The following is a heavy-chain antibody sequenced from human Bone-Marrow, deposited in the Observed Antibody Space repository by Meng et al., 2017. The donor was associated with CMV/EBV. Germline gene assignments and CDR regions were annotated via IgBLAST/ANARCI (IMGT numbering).Heavy chain of an antibody. CDR3: VRDRRLYFLMGEYYLDH. CDR2: ISGYDGDT. CDR1: TLSKNG. Sequence: TLSKNGVTWVRQAPGQGLELVGWISGYDGDTKYVQKFQGRVTLTADTSTNTAYLELRTLRSDDTAVYYCVRDRRLYFLMGEYYLDHWGQGTLVTVSS. D-gene: IGHD2/OR15-2a*01. J-gene: IGHJ4*02. V-gene: IGHV1-18*01.